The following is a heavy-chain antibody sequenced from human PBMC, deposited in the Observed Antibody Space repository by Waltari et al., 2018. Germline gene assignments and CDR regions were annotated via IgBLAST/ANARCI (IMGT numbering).Heavy chain of an antibody. CDR1: GYTFTGYY. CDR3: AREINRGVTQNRFEYPGCAFDI. Sequence: QVQLVQSGAEGKKPGASVKVSCKASGYTFTGYYMHWVRQAPGQGLEWMGRINPNSGGTNYAQKFQGRVTMTRDTSISTAYMELSRLRSDDTAVYYCAREINRGVTQNRFEYPGCAFDIWGQGTMVTVSS. D-gene: IGHD3-3*01. V-gene: IGHV1-2*06. J-gene: IGHJ3*02. CDR2: INPNSGGT.